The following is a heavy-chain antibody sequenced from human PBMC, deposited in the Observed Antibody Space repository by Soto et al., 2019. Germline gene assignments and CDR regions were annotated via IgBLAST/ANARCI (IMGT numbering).Heavy chain of an antibody. V-gene: IGHV1-46*01. CDR3: ASGLDFWRTDAFDI. CDR1: GYIFTAYS. J-gene: IGHJ3*02. D-gene: IGHD3-3*01. CDR2: VNPSGGST. Sequence: ASVKVSCKASGYIFTAYSMHWVRQAPGQGLEWMGVVNPSGGSTNYAQKFQGRVTMTRNTSISTAYMELSSLRSEDTAVYYCASGLDFWRTDAFDIWGQGAMVTVSS.